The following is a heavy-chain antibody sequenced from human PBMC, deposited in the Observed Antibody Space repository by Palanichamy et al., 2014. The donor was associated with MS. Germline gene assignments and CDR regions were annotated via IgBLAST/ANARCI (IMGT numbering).Heavy chain of an antibody. CDR2: TSAIGVI. D-gene: IGHD3-16*01. V-gene: IGHV4-4*07. Sequence: QVQLQESGPGLVKPSETLSLTCIVSGGSITSYFWSWLRQPAGKGLEWLGRTSAIGVINYNPSLRSRVTMSLDTSKNHFSLTLNSVTAADTALYYCGRDMSTSIDFWGQGIQVTVSS. J-gene: IGHJ4*02. CDR3: GRDMSTSIDF. CDR1: GGSITSYF.